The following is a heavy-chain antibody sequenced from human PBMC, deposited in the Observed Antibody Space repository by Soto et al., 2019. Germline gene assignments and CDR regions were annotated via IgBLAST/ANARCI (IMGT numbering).Heavy chain of an antibody. D-gene: IGHD3-10*01. V-gene: IGHV1-8*01. J-gene: IGHJ6*02. CDR1: GYTFTSYD. Sequence: ASVKVSCKASGYTFTSYDINWVRQATGQGLEWMGWMNPNSGNTGYAQKFQGRVTMTRNTSISTAYMELSSLRSEDTAVYSFARAPPIWFGELYYYYGMDVWGQGTTVTVSS. CDR3: ARAPPIWFGELYYYYGMDV. CDR2: MNPNSGNT.